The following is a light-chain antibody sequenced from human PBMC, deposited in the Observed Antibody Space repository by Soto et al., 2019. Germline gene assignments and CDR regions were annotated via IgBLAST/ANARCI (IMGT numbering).Light chain of an antibody. CDR2: DAS. V-gene: IGKV1-5*01. J-gene: IGKJ1*01. Sequence: DIQMTQSPSTLSASVGDRVTITCRASQSISSWLAWYQQKPGKAPKLLIYDASSLESGVPSRFSGSGSGTEFTLTISSLQPDDVATYYCQQYNSYSWTFVQGTKVEIK. CDR3: QQYNSYSWT. CDR1: QSISSW.